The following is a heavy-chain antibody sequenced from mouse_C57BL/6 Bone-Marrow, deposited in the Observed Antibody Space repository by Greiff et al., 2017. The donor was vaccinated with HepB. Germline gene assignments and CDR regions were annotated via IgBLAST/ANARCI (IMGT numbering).Heavy chain of an antibody. J-gene: IGHJ3*01. CDR3: VRADCYSFAY. CDR2: IRSKSNNYAT. CDR1: GFSFNTYA. Sequence: EVQLVESGGGLVQPKGSLKLSCAASGFSFNTYAMNWVRQAPGKGLEWVASIRSKSNNYATYYADSVKDRFTISRDDSENMLYLQMNNLKTEDTAMYYCVRADCYSFAYWGQGTLVTVSA. D-gene: IGHD2-3*01. V-gene: IGHV10-1*01.